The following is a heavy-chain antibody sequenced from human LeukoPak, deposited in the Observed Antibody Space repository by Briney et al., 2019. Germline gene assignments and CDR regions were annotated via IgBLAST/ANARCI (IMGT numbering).Heavy chain of an antibody. CDR1: GFTFSSYA. Sequence: GGSLTLSCAASGFTFSSYAMHWVRQAPGKGLEWVAVISHDGRNAYYANSVKGRFTISRDNPKNTVYLEMNTLRAEDTALYYCAKVRRGTGYDSPAVDFWGQGTLVTVSS. CDR3: AKVRRGTGYDSPAVDF. V-gene: IGHV3-30*04. J-gene: IGHJ4*02. D-gene: IGHD5-12*01. CDR2: ISHDGRNA.